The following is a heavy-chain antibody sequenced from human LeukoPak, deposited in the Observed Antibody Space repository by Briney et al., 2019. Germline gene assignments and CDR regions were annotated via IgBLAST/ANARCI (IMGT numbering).Heavy chain of an antibody. CDR3: ARGVDYYGSGSYLY. V-gene: IGHV4-4*07. D-gene: IGHD3-10*01. J-gene: IGHJ4*02. CDR2: IYTSGST. Sequence: PSETLSLTCTVSGGSISSYYWSWIRQPAGKGLEGIGRIYTSGSTNYNPSLKSRVTMSVDTSKNQFSLKLSSVTAADTAVYYCARGVDYYGSGSYLYWGQGTLVTVSS. CDR1: GGSISSYY.